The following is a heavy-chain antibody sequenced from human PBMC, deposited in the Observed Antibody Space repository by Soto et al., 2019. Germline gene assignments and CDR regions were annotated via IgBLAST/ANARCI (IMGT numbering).Heavy chain of an antibody. J-gene: IGHJ4*02. CDR3: AREGDGNYFDY. Sequence: SETLSLTCTVSGGSISSYYWSWIRQPPGKGLEWIGYIYYSGSTNYNPSLKSRVTISVDTSKNQFSLKLSSVTAADTAVYYCAREGDGNYFDYWGQGTLVTSPQ. D-gene: IGHD3-16*01. V-gene: IGHV4-59*01. CDR2: IYYSGST. CDR1: GGSISSYY.